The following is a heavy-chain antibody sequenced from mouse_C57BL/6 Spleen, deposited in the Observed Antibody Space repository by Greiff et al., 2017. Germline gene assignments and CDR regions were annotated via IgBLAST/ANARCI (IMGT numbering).Heavy chain of an antibody. CDR1: GYTFTSYW. J-gene: IGHJ4*01. D-gene: IGHD2-1*01. CDR3: ARGCNYYAMDY. Sequence: QVQLQQPGAELVRPGSSVKLSCKASGYTFTSYWMHWVKQRPIQGLEWIGNIDPSDSETHYNQKFKDKATLTVDKSSSTAYMHLSSLTSEDSAVYYGARGCNYYAMDYWGQGTSVTVSS. CDR2: IDPSDSET. V-gene: IGHV1-52*01.